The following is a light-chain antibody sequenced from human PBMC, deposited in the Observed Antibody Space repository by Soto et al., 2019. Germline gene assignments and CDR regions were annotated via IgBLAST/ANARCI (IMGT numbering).Light chain of an antibody. CDR3: QQYNNWPPVT. Sequence: EIVMTQSPATLSVSPGERANLSCRASQSVSNNLAWYQQKRGQAPRLLIYGASTRATGIPARFSGSGSGTEITLTISSLQSEDFEVYYCQQYNNWPPVTFGPGTKVDIK. V-gene: IGKV3-15*01. CDR1: QSVSNN. CDR2: GAS. J-gene: IGKJ3*01.